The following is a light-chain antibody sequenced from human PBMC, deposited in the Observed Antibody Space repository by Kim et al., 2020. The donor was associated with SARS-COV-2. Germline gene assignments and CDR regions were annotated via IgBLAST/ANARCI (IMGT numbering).Light chain of an antibody. CDR1: KLGDKY. J-gene: IGLJ7*01. Sequence: SYELTQPPSVSVSPGQTASITCSGDKLGDKYAYYFQQKAGQSPVLVIYQDTKRPSGIPERFSGSNSGNTATLTISGTQAMDEADYYCQAWDSSTPVFGGGTQLTVL. CDR3: QAWDSSTPV. CDR2: QDT. V-gene: IGLV3-1*01.